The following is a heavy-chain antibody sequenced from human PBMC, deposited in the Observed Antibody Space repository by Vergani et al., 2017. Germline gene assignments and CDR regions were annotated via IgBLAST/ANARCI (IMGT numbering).Heavy chain of an antibody. CDR2: ISSDGGST. V-gene: IGHV3-23*01. J-gene: IGHJ5*02. CDR3: ARDGCSSTGCAPEYNWLDP. D-gene: IGHD2-2*01. CDR1: GFTFSTYA. Sequence: EVQLLESGGGLVQPGGSLRLSCAASGFTFSTYAMTWVRQAPGKGLEWVSTISSDGGSTYYADSVKGRFTISRDNSKNTLSLQMNSLTAEDTAIYYCARDGCSSTGCAPEYNWLDPWGQGTLGTVSS.